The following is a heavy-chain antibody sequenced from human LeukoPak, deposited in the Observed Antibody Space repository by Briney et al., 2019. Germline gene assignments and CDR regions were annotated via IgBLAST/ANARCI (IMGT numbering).Heavy chain of an antibody. V-gene: IGHV3-53*01. D-gene: IGHD5/OR15-5a*01. CDR3: ARDLRRGRDYFDY. Sequence: PGGSLRLSCAASGFTVSSNYMSWVRQAPGKGLEWVSVIYSGGSTYYADSVKGRFTISRDNSKNTLYLQMNSLRAEDTAVYYCARDLRRGRDYFDYWGQGTLVTVSS. CDR2: IYSGGST. J-gene: IGHJ4*02. CDR1: GFTVSSNY.